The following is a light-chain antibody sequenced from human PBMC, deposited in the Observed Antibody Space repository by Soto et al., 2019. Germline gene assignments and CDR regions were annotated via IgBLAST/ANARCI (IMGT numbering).Light chain of an antibody. J-gene: IGKJ4*02. CDR2: GAS. CDR1: QSVAGSY. Sequence: EIVLTQSPGTLSLSPGERATLPCRASQSVAGSYLAWYQQKPGQAPRLLIYGASSRATAIPDRFSGSGSGTDFTLTISRLEPEDFAVYYCQHYGSPGTFGGGTKVDIK. V-gene: IGKV3-20*01. CDR3: QHYGSPGT.